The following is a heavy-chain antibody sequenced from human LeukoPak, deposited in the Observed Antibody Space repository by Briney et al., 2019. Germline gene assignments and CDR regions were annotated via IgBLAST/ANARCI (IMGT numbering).Heavy chain of an antibody. CDR2: ISSSSSYI. Sequence: PGGSLRLSCAASGFTFSSYSMNWVRQAPGKGLEWVSSISSSSSYIYYADSVKGQFTISRDNAKNSLYLQMNSLRAEDTAVYYCARAGVGAATAFGYWGQGTLVTVSS. D-gene: IGHD1-26*01. CDR3: ARAGVGAATAFGY. J-gene: IGHJ4*02. V-gene: IGHV3-21*01. CDR1: GFTFSSYS.